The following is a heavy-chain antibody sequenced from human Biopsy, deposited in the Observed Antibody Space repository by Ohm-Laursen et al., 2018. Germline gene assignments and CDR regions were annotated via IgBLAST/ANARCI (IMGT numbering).Heavy chain of an antibody. Sequence: SLRLSCSASGFTVSSNYMSWVRQAPGKGLEWVSVIYSGGSTYYADSVKGRFTISRDNSKNTLYLQMNSLRAEDTAAYYCARSGWPENDAFDIWGQGTMVTVSS. D-gene: IGHD6-19*01. CDR3: ARSGWPENDAFDI. CDR1: GFTVSSNY. CDR2: IYSGGST. V-gene: IGHV3-53*01. J-gene: IGHJ3*02.